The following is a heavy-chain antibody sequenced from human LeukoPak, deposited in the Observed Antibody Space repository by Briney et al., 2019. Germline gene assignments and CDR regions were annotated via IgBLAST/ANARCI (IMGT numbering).Heavy chain of an antibody. CDR2: INPNSGGT. CDR3: ARESFRGVTRWFDP. J-gene: IGHJ5*02. Sequence: ASVKVSCKASGYTFTGYYMHWVRQAPGQGLEWMGWINPNSGGTNYAQKFHGRVTMTRDTSISTAYMELSRLRSDDTAVYYCARESFRGVTRWFDPWGQGTLVTVSS. D-gene: IGHD3-10*01. V-gene: IGHV1-2*02. CDR1: GYTFTGYY.